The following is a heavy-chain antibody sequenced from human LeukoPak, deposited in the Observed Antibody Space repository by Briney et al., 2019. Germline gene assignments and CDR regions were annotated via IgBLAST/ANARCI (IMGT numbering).Heavy chain of an antibody. V-gene: IGHV1-2*06. D-gene: IGHD7-27*01. J-gene: IGHJ4*02. Sequence: ASVKVSCKASGYTFTGYHMHWVRQAPGQGLEWMGRINPNSGDTNYAQKFQGRVTMTRDTSTSTAYMDLTSLRSDDTAVYYCARDHLGSLDYWGQGTLVTVSS. CDR1: GYTFTGYH. CDR2: INPNSGDT. CDR3: ARDHLGSLDY.